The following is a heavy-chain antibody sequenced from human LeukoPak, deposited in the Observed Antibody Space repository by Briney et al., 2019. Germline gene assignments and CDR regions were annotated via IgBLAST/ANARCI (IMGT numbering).Heavy chain of an antibody. Sequence: PSETLSLTCTVSGGSISNSSSYWGWIRQPPGRGLEWIGSIYYTGRTDSGSTYYNPSLKSRLTISVDTSRNHLSLKVSSVTAADTAVYYCARGFDWFDPWGQGTLVTVSS. J-gene: IGHJ5*01. CDR1: GGSISNSSSY. V-gene: IGHV4-39*02. CDR2: IYYTGRTDSGST. CDR3: ARGFDWFDP.